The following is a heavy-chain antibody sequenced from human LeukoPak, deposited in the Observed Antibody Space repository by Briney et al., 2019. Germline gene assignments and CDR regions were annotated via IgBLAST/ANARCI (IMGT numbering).Heavy chain of an antibody. CDR3: ARRSNYYVASGYAWGMDV. V-gene: IGHV3-23*01. D-gene: IGHD3-16*01. CDR1: GVTLSSYV. Sequence: PGGSLRLSCAASGVTLSSYVMSWARQAPGKGLEWVSGISGSGSGTYYADSVKGRFTISRDDSKNTLYLQMNSLRAEDTAIYYCARRSNYYVASGYAWGMDVWGQGTAVTVSS. J-gene: IGHJ6*02. CDR2: ISGSGSGT.